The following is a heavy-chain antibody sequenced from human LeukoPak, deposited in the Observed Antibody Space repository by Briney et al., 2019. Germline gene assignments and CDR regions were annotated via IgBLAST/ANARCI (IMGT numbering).Heavy chain of an antibody. Sequence: ASVKVSCKASGYTFSNFDVNWVRQAPGQGLEWMAWMNPGSGDTGYEGKFQARLTMSSNTSITTASMELSSLTSEDTAVYYCTRSRRGYYMDVWGKGTTVIVSS. CDR3: TRSRRGYYMDV. V-gene: IGHV1-8*02. CDR1: GYTFSNFD. J-gene: IGHJ6*03. CDR2: MNPGSGDT.